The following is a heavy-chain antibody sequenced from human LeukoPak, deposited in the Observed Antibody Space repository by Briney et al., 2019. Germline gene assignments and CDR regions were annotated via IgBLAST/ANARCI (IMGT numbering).Heavy chain of an antibody. J-gene: IGHJ4*02. Sequence: GGSLRPSCAASGFTFSSYSMNWVRQAPGKGLEWVSYISSSSSTIYYADSVKGRFTISRDNAKNSLYLQMNSLRAEDTAVYYCARPFYGSGKHWGQGTLVTVSS. D-gene: IGHD3-10*01. CDR3: ARPFYGSGKH. V-gene: IGHV3-48*01. CDR2: ISSSSSTI. CDR1: GFTFSSYS.